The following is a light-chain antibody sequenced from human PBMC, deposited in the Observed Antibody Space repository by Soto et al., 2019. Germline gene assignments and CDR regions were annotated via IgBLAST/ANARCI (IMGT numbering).Light chain of an antibody. CDR2: DVS. V-gene: IGLV2-14*01. Sequence: QSALTQPASVSGSPGQSITISCTGTSSDVGGYNYFSWYQQHPGKAPKLMIYDVSNRPSGVSNRFSGSKSGNTASLTISGLQAEDEADYYCSSYTSSSPVVFGGGTKLTVL. J-gene: IGLJ2*01. CDR3: SSYTSSSPVV. CDR1: SSDVGGYNY.